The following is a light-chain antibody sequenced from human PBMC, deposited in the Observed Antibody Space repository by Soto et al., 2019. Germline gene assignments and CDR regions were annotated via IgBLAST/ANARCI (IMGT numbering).Light chain of an antibody. CDR1: QSVSSN. V-gene: IGKV3-15*01. CDR2: GAF. J-gene: IGKJ1*01. Sequence: EIVMTQSPATLSVSPGERATLSCRASQSVSSNLAWYQQKPGQAPRLLIYGAFIRATGIPARFSGSGSGTEFTLTISSLQSEDFAVYHCQQYNKWPQTFGQGTKVDI. CDR3: QQYNKWPQT.